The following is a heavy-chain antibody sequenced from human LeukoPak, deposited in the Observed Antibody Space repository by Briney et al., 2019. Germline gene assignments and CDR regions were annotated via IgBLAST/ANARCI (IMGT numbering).Heavy chain of an antibody. V-gene: IGHV6-1*01. Sequence: SQTLSLTCAISGDSVSSNSAAWNWIRQSPSRGLEWLGRTYYRSTWYNDYAVSVQSRITIHPDTSKNQFSLQLNSLTPEDTAAYFCARERGSPTWFDYWGQGTLVTVSS. CDR2: TYYRSTWYN. J-gene: IGHJ4*02. CDR1: GDSVSSNSAA. CDR3: ARERGSPTWFDY. D-gene: IGHD1-26*01.